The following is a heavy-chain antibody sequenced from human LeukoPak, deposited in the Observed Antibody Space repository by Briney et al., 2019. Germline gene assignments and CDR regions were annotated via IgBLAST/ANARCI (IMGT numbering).Heavy chain of an antibody. CDR3: ARGGRAVAGVRFYYNGMDV. D-gene: IGHD6-19*01. Sequence: GGSLRLSCAASGLTFSSHWMHWVRQAPGKGLEWVSSINWNGGSTGYADSVKGRFTISRDNAKKSLYLQMNSLRDEDTALYYCARGGRAVAGVRFYYNGMDVWGQGTTVTVPS. J-gene: IGHJ6*02. V-gene: IGHV3-20*04. CDR2: INWNGGST. CDR1: GLTFSSHW.